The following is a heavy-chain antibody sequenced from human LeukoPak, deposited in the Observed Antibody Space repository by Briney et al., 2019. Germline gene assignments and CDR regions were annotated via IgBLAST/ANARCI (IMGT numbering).Heavy chain of an antibody. D-gene: IGHD1-26*01. Sequence: SETLSLTCSVSGGSMSNYYWSWIRQPPGKGLEWIGYIYYSGSTNYNPSLKSRVTISVDTSKNQFSLKLSSVTAADTAVYYCARVSMVGAAHFDYWGQGTLVTVSS. CDR2: IYYSGST. CDR1: GGSMSNYY. CDR3: ARVSMVGAAHFDY. J-gene: IGHJ4*02. V-gene: IGHV4-59*01.